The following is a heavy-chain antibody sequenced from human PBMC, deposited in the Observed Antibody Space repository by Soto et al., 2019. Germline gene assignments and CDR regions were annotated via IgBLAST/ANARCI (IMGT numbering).Heavy chain of an antibody. Sequence: ASVKVSCKASGGTFSSYAISWVRQAPGQGLEWMGGIIPIFGTANYAQKFQGRVTITADESTSTAYMELSSLRSEDTAVYYCARVLAAAGPLDYWGQGTLVTVSS. CDR3: ARVLAAAGPLDY. D-gene: IGHD6-13*01. CDR1: GGTFSSYA. J-gene: IGHJ4*02. CDR2: IIPIFGTA. V-gene: IGHV1-69*13.